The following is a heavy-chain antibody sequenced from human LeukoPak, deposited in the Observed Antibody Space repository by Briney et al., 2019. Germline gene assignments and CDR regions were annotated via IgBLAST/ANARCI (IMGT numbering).Heavy chain of an antibody. CDR3: TTVFQLVSVSDY. Sequence: PGGSLRLSCVASGFTFSTYSMNWVRQAPGKGLEWVSYITSSSSAKYYADSVKGRFTISRDNAENSLYLQMNSLKTEDTAVYYCTTVFQLVSVSDYWGQGTLVTVSS. CDR2: ITSSSSAK. J-gene: IGHJ4*02. CDR1: GFTFSTYS. V-gene: IGHV3-48*01. D-gene: IGHD6-13*01.